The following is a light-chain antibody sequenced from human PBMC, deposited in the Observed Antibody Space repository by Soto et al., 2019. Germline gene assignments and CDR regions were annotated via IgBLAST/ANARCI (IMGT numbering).Light chain of an antibody. V-gene: IGKV3-20*01. CDR1: QSITSTY. J-gene: IGKJ2*01. Sequence: EIVLTQSPGTLSLSPGERATLSCRASQSITSTYLAWYQQKSGQAPRLLIYATSSRATGIPDRFSGSGSRTDVTPTIRRLEPEDLAVYYCQQYNSSPSTFGQGTNLEI. CDR3: QQYNSSPST. CDR2: ATS.